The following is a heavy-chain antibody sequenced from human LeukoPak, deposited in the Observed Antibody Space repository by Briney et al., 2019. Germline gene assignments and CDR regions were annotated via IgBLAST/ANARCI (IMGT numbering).Heavy chain of an antibody. CDR1: GFTFSSYA. Sequence: GGSLRLSCAASGFTFSSYAMSWVRQAPGKGLEWVSDINGSGGSTYYADSVKGRFTISRDNSKNTLYLQMNSLRAEDTAVYYCAKDRGGKYYYDSSGYSDYWGQGTLVTVSS. J-gene: IGHJ4*02. CDR3: AKDRGGKYYYDSSGYSDY. D-gene: IGHD3-22*01. CDR2: INGSGGST. V-gene: IGHV3-23*01.